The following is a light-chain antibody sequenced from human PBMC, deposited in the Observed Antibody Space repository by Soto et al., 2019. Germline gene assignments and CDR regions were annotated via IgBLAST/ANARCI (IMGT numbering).Light chain of an antibody. Sequence: QSALTQPPSASGSPGQSVTISCTGTSSDVGAYNYVSWYQQHAGKAPKLVIYGVTKRPSGVPDRFSGSKSANTASLTVSGLQAEDEADYYCSSFASSNTWVFGGGTKLTVL. J-gene: IGLJ3*02. CDR1: SSDVGAYNY. V-gene: IGLV2-8*01. CDR2: GVT. CDR3: SSFASSNTWV.